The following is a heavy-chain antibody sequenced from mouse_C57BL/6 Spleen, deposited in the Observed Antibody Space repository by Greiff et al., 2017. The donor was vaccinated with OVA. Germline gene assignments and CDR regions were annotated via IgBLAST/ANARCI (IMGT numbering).Heavy chain of an antibody. CDR2: ISSGGSYT. J-gene: IGHJ2*01. V-gene: IGHV5-6*02. Sequence: DVMLVESGGDLVKPGGSLKLSCAASGFTFSSYGMSWVRQTPDKRLEWVATISSGGSYTYYPDSVKGRFTISRDNAKNTLYLQMSSLKSEDTAMYYCARSTVADYWGQGTTLTVSS. D-gene: IGHD1-1*01. CDR1: GFTFSSYG. CDR3: ARSTVADY.